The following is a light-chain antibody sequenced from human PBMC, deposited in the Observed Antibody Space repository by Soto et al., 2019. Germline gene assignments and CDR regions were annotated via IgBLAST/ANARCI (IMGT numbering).Light chain of an antibody. V-gene: IGKV3-20*01. Sequence: DSLLAQSPGTLSLSPGEISTLSCRSSQSVSSNYLAWYQQKPGQAPRLLIYGASSRATGIPDRFSGSGSGTEFTLTISSLQSEDFGVYFCQQYDNWPLTFGGGTKVDIK. CDR1: QSVSSNY. CDR2: GAS. J-gene: IGKJ4*01. CDR3: QQYDNWPLT.